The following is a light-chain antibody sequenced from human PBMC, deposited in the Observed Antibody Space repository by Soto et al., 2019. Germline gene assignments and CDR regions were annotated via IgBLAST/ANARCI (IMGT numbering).Light chain of an antibody. CDR2: DTS. Sequence: EIVFTQSPATLSLSPGERATLSCRASQSVSSYLAWYQQTPGQAPRLLIYDTSNRDTGIPARFSGSGSGTDFTHTISRLEPEDFAVDYCQQRSNWPRTFGQGTKVDIK. V-gene: IGKV3-11*01. J-gene: IGKJ1*01. CDR3: QQRSNWPRT. CDR1: QSVSSY.